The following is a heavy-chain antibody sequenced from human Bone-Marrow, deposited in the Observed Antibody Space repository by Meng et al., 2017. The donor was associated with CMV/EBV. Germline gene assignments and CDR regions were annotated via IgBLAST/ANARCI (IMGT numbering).Heavy chain of an antibody. CDR3: AREESGWSS. Sequence: GESLKISCAASGFTFSNYWMSWVRQAPGKGLEWVANINQDGSEKNYVDSVKGRFTISRDNAKNSLYLQMNSLRAEDTAVFYCAREESGWSSWGQGTLVTFYS. J-gene: IGHJ5*02. CDR2: INQDGSEK. CDR1: GFTFSNYW. V-gene: IGHV3-7*01. D-gene: IGHD6-19*01.